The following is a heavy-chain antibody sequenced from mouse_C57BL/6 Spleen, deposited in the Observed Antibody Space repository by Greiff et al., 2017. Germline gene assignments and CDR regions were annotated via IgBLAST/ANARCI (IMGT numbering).Heavy chain of an antibody. V-gene: IGHV1-69*01. CDR3: ARKRADYYGYYLDY. D-gene: IGHD1-1*01. CDR2: IDPSDSYT. Sequence: QVQLQQPGAELVMPGASVKLSCKASGYTFTSYWMHWVKQRPGQGLEWIGEIDPSDSYTTYNQKFKGKSTLTVDKSSSTAYMQLSSLTSEDSAVYYCARKRADYYGYYLDYWGQGTTLTVSS. J-gene: IGHJ2*01. CDR1: GYTFTSYW.